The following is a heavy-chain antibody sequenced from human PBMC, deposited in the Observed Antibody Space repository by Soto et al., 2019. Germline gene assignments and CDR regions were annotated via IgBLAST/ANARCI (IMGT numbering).Heavy chain of an antibody. CDR1: GVTFSSYA. D-gene: IGHD4-17*01. Sequence: GGSLRLSCAASGVTFSSYAMSWVRQAPGKGLEWVSAISGSGGSTYYADSVKGRFTISRDNSKNTLYLQMNSLRAEDTAVYYCAKNYGDRFYYFDYWGQGTLVTVSS. J-gene: IGHJ4*02. CDR2: ISGSGGST. CDR3: AKNYGDRFYYFDY. V-gene: IGHV3-23*01.